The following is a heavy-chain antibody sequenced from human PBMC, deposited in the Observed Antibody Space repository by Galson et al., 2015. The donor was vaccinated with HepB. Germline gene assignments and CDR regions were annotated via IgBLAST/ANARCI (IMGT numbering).Heavy chain of an antibody. CDR3: AKDPRRRPSRTNWYFDL. J-gene: IGHJ2*01. CDR1: GFTFDDYA. CDR2: ISWNSGSI. D-gene: IGHD1-1*01. Sequence: SLRLSCAASGFTFDDYAMHWVRQAPGKGLEWVSGISWNSGSIGYADSVKGRFTISRDNAKNSLYLQMNSLRAEDTALYYCAKDPRRRPSRTNWYFDLWGRGTLVTVSS. V-gene: IGHV3-9*01.